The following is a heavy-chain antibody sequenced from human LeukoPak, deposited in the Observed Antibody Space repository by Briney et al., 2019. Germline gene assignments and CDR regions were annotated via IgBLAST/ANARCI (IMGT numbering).Heavy chain of an antibody. D-gene: IGHD2-2*01. Sequence: RPSETLSLTCTVSGGSISSYYWSWLRQPPGKGLEWIGYIYDSGGNNYNPSLKSRVTISIDTSKNQFSLKLNSVTAADTAVYYCARTTTSFDDWGQGTLVTVSS. CDR3: ARTTTSFDD. J-gene: IGHJ4*02. V-gene: IGHV4-59*01. CDR2: IYDSGGN. CDR1: GGSISSYY.